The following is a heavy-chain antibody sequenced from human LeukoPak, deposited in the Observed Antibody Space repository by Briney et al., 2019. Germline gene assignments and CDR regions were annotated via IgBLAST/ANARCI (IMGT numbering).Heavy chain of an antibody. J-gene: IGHJ4*02. Sequence: SETLSLTCAVYGGSFSGYYWSWIRQPPGKGLEWIGEINNSGSTNYNPSLKNRVTISVDTSKNQFSLKLSSVTAADTAVYYCASNHRGSSNFGYWGQGTLVTVSS. V-gene: IGHV4-34*01. CDR3: ASNHRGSSNFGY. CDR2: INNSGST. D-gene: IGHD1-14*01. CDR1: GGSFSGYY.